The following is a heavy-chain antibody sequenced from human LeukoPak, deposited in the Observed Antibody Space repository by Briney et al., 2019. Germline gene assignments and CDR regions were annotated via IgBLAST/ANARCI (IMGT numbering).Heavy chain of an antibody. D-gene: IGHD3-22*01. V-gene: IGHV3-33*01. CDR3: ARTSMIVAYFDY. J-gene: IGHJ4*02. Sequence: GGSLRLSCAASGFTFSSYGMHWVRQAPGKGLEWVAVIWYDGSNKYYAASVKGRFTISRDNSKNTLYLQMNSLRAEDTAVYYCARTSMIVAYFDYWGQGTLVTVSS. CDR1: GFTFSSYG. CDR2: IWYDGSNK.